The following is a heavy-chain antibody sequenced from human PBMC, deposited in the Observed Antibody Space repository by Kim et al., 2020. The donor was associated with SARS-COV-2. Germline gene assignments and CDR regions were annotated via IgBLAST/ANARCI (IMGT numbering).Heavy chain of an antibody. CDR2: ISYDGSNK. J-gene: IGHJ6*02. Sequence: GGSLRLSCAASGFTFSSYGMHWVRQAPGKGLEWVAVISYDGSNKYYADSVKGRFTISRDNSKTTLYLQMNSLRAEDTAVYYCAKSWGGYDFYYGMDVWG. V-gene: IGHV3-30*18. CDR1: GFTFSSYG. CDR3: AKSWGGYDFYYGMDV. D-gene: IGHD5-12*01.